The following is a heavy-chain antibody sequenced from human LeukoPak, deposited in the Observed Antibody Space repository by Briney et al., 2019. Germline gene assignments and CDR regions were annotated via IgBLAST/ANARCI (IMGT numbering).Heavy chain of an antibody. D-gene: IGHD6-6*01. CDR3: ARVTREAARYWYFDL. CDR2: ISYSGNT. CDR1: GFTFINYS. Sequence: GSLRLSCTASGFTFINYSMNWVRQPPGKGLEWIGYISYSGNTKYNPSLNSRVTISLDTSKSHFSLKLNSVTATDTAVYYCARVTREAARYWYFDLWGRGTLVTVSS. J-gene: IGHJ2*01. V-gene: IGHV4-59*01.